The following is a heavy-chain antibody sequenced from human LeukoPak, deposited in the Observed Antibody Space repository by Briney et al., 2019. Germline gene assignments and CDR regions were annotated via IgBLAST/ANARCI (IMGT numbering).Heavy chain of an antibody. CDR1: GGSISSSSYY. J-gene: IGHJ4*02. Sequence: PSETLSLTCTVSGGSISSSSYYWGWIRQPPGKGLEWIGSIYSGGSTYYKPSLKSRVTISVDTSKNQFSLRLSSVTAADTAVYYCARYGATVTAGLGYWGQGTLVTVSS. CDR2: IYSGGST. D-gene: IGHD4-17*01. V-gene: IGHV4-39*01. CDR3: ARYGATVTAGLGY.